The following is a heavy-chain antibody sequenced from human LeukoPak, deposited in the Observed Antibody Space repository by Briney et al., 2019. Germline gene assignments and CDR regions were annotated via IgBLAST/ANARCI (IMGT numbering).Heavy chain of an antibody. Sequence: GASVKVSCKASGGTFSSYAISWVRQAPGQGLEWMGGIIPIFGTTNYAQKFQDRVTITADKSTSTAYVELRSLRSDDTAVYYCARDLVYVQWLVPGRYNWFDPWGQGTLVTVSS. V-gene: IGHV1-69*06. J-gene: IGHJ5*02. CDR2: IIPIFGTT. CDR1: GGTFSSYA. D-gene: IGHD6-19*01. CDR3: ARDLVYVQWLVPGRYNWFDP.